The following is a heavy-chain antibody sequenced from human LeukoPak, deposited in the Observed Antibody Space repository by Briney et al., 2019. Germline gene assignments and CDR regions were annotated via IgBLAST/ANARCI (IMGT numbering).Heavy chain of an antibody. Sequence: SETLSLTCAVYGGSFSGYYWSWIRQPPGKGLEWIGEIDHSGSTNYNPSLKSRVTISVDTSKNQFSLKLSSVTAADTAVYYCARGKWLRSSFDYWGQGTLVTVSS. CDR2: IDHSGST. J-gene: IGHJ4*02. CDR1: GGSFSGYY. V-gene: IGHV4-34*01. CDR3: ARGKWLRSSFDY. D-gene: IGHD5-12*01.